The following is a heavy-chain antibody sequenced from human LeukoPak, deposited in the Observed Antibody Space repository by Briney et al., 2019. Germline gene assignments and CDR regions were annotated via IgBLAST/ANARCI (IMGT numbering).Heavy chain of an antibody. CDR1: GGTFSSYA. CDR2: ISTYDGDA. V-gene: IGHV1-18*01. D-gene: IGHD5-18*01. CDR3: ARAPSGFTYGPGDH. Sequence: SVKVSCKASGGTFSSYAISWVRQAPGQGLEWMGWISTYDGDANYAQQLQGRVTMTTDTSTITAYMELRSLRSDDTAVYYCARAPSGFTYGPGDHWGQGTLVTISS. J-gene: IGHJ4*02.